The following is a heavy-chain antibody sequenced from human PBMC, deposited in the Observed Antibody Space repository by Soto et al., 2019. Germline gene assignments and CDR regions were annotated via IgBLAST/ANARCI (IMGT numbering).Heavy chain of an antibody. V-gene: IGHV3-48*02. CDR1: GFTFSSYS. Sequence: GGSLRLSCXASGFTFSSYSMIWVRQAPGKGLEWLSYISSRSTTIFHTDSVKGRFTISRDNAKNSLYLQMNSLRDEDTAVYYCVRDLSGYYSIDYWGRGALVTVSS. CDR3: VRDLSGYYSIDY. D-gene: IGHD3-3*01. J-gene: IGHJ4*02. CDR2: ISSRSTTI.